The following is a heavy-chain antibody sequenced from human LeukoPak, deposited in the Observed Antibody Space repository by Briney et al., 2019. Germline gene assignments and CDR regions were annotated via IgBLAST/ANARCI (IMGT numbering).Heavy chain of an antibody. Sequence: SGPALVKPTQTLTLTCTFSGFSLSTSGMCVSWIRQPPGKALEWLARIDWDDDKYYSTSLKTRLTISKDTSKNQVVLTMTNMDPVDTATYYCARTLAAADKYYYYGMDVWGQGTTVTVSS. V-gene: IGHV2-70*11. CDR3: ARTLAAADKYYYYGMDV. J-gene: IGHJ6*02. CDR2: IDWDDDK. D-gene: IGHD6-13*01. CDR1: GFSLSTSGMC.